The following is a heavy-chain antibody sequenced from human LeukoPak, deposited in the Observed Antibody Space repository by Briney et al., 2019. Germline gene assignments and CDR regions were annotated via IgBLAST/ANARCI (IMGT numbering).Heavy chain of an antibody. V-gene: IGHV3-48*02. D-gene: IGHD3-10*01. CDR1: GFTFSSYS. Sequence: PGGSLRLSCAASGFTFSSYSMNWVRQAPGKGLEWVSYISSSSRSIYYADSVKGRCTISRDNANNSLSLQMNSLRDEDTAVYYCVLGSPFDYWGQGTLVTVSS. CDR3: VLGSPFDY. J-gene: IGHJ4*02. CDR2: ISSSSRSI.